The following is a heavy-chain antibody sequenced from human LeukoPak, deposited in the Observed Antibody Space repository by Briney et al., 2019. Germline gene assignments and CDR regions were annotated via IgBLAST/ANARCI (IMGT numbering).Heavy chain of an antibody. Sequence: GGSLRLSCATFGFAFSDYWMTWVRQVPGQGLEWVANINRAGNEKYYVDSVKGRFTTSRDNAKNSVDLQMDSLRVEDTAVYYCARVGTWELQRVFDFWGQGTLVTVSS. V-gene: IGHV3-7*01. CDR1: GFAFSDYW. J-gene: IGHJ4*02. D-gene: IGHD1-26*01. CDR3: ARVGTWELQRVFDF. CDR2: INRAGNEK.